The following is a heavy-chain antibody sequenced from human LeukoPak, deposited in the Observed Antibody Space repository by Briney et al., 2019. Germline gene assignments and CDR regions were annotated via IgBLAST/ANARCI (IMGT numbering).Heavy chain of an antibody. J-gene: IGHJ4*02. CDR3: ARNFDWLSLEDY. V-gene: IGHV1-8*01. CDR1: GYTFTSYD. CDR2: MNPNSGNT. Sequence: ASVKVSCKASGYTFTSYDINWVRQAPGQGLEWMGWMNPNSGNTGYAQKFQGRVTMTRNTSISTAYMELSSLRSEDTAVYYCARNFDWLSLEDYWGQGTLVTVSS. D-gene: IGHD3-9*01.